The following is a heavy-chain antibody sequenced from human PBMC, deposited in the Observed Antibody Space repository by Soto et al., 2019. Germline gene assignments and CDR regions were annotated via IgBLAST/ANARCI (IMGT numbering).Heavy chain of an antibody. CDR2: IYYSGST. J-gene: IGHJ4*02. CDR1: GGSISSYY. CDR3: ARYNGYFDY. D-gene: IGHD2-8*01. V-gene: IGHV4-59*01. Sequence: QVQLQESGPGLVKPSETLSLTCTVSGGSISSYYWSWIRQPPGKGLEWIGYIYYSGSTNYNPSLKSRVTISVDTSKNLFSLKLSSVTAADTAVYYCARYNGYFDYWGQGTLVTVSS.